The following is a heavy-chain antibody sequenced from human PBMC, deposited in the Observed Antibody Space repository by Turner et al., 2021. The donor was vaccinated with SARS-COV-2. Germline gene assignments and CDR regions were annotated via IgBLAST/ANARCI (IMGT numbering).Heavy chain of an antibody. D-gene: IGHD3-22*01. CDR1: GFTFSSYS. V-gene: IGHV3-21*01. J-gene: IGHJ4*02. CDR2: ISSSNNYI. CDR3: ARWAYYDSSGYYPSHFDY. Sequence: EVQLVESGGGLVKPGGPLRLYCAASGFTFSSYSMNWVRRAPGKGLEWVAFISSSNNYIYYADSVKGRFTISRDNAKNSLYLQMNSLRAEDTAVYYCARWAYYDSSGYYPSHFDYWGQGTLVTVSS.